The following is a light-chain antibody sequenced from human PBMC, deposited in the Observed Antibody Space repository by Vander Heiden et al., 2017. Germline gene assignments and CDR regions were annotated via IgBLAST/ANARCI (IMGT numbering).Light chain of an antibody. CDR1: SSDVGSYNL. J-gene: IGLJ2*01. Sequence: QSALTQPASVSRSPGQSITISCTGTSSDVGSYNLVSWYQQHAGKAPKLMIYEVSKRPSRVSNRFSGSKSGNTASLTISGLQAEDEADYYCCSYASSSTFVAFGGGTKLTVL. CDR3: CSYASSSTFVA. CDR2: EVS. V-gene: IGLV2-23*02.